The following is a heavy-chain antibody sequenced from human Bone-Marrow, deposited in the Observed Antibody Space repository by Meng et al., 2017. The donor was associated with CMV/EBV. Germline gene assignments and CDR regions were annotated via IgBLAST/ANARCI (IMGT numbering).Heavy chain of an antibody. CDR3: AKGQRQLWLGNGWFDP. Sequence: GESLKISCAVSGLTFSTYAINWVRQAPGKGLQCVSVISGSGSSTYYTDSVKGRFTVSRDNSKNTVYLQMNSLRAEDTAVYYCAKGQRQLWLGNGWFDPWGQGTLVTVSS. CDR1: GLTFSTYA. D-gene: IGHD5-18*01. CDR2: ISGSGSST. V-gene: IGHV3-23*01. J-gene: IGHJ5*02.